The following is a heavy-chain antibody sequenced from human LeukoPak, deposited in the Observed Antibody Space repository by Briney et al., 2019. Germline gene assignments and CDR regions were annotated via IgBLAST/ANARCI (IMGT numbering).Heavy chain of an antibody. J-gene: IGHJ4*02. D-gene: IGHD2-15*01. CDR2: ISSSSSYI. CDR1: GFTFSSYS. V-gene: IGHV3-21*01. CDR3: ARDFIPYCSGGSCYFDY. Sequence: PGGSLRLSCAASGFTFSSYSMNWVRQAPGKGLEWVSSISSSSSYIYYADSVKGRFTISRDNAKNSLYLQMNSLRAEDTAVYYCARDFIPYCSGGSCYFDYWGQGTLVTVSS.